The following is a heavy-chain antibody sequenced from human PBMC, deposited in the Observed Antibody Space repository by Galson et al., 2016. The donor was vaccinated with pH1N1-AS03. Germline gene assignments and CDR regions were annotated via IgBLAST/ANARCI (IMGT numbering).Heavy chain of an antibody. J-gene: IGHJ4*02. V-gene: IGHV3-74*01. D-gene: IGHD1-26*01. CDR3: VREQGGSDDY. CDR1: GFTFSSSW. Sequence: SLRLSCAASGFTFSSSWMHWVRQAPGKGLVWVSHINPDGSTTRYADSVKGRFTISRDNAKNTLYLQMNSLRAEDTAVYFCVREQGGSDDYWGQGTLVTVSS. CDR2: INPDGSTT.